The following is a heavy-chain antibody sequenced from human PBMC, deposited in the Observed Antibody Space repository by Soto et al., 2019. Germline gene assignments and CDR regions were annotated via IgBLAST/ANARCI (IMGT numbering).Heavy chain of an antibody. CDR2: INPNSGGT. D-gene: IGHD2-2*01. Sequence: QVQLVQSGAEVKKPGASVKFSCKASGYTFTAYYIHWVRQAPGQGLEWMGWINPNSGGTNYAQKFQGRVTMTRDTSISTAYMDLHRLTSDDTAVFYCASGPAGTSWFGPWGQGTLVTVSS. CDR1: GYTFTAYY. J-gene: IGHJ5*02. V-gene: IGHV1-2*02. CDR3: ASGPAGTSWFGP.